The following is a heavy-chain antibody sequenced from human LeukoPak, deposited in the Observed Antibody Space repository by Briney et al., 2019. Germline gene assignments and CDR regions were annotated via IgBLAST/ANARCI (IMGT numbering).Heavy chain of an antibody. CDR3: ARVGSSGWFSFDY. J-gene: IGHJ4*02. V-gene: IGHV3-53*01. D-gene: IGHD6-19*01. CDR1: GFTVSSNY. Sequence: PGGSLRLSCAASGFTVSSNYMNWVRPAPGKGLEWGSVIYTGGTTYYADSVKGRFTISRDNSKNTLYLQMNSLRAEDTAVYYCARVGSSGWFSFDYWGQGTLVTVSS. CDR2: IYTGGTT.